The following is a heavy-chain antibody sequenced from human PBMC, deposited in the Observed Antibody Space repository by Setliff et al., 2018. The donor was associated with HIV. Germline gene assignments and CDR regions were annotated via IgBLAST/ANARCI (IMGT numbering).Heavy chain of an antibody. D-gene: IGHD6-6*01. CDR3: ARARSPSSHFDF. V-gene: IGHV1-18*01. CDR2: ISGYNDKT. Sequence: ASVKVSCKASGYSFTTYGITWVRQAPGQGLEWMGWISGYNDKTDYSQKFQGRLSMTTDTSTSTAYMELRSLASDDTAFYYCARARSPSSHFDFWGQGALVTVSS. J-gene: IGHJ4*02. CDR1: GYSFTTYG.